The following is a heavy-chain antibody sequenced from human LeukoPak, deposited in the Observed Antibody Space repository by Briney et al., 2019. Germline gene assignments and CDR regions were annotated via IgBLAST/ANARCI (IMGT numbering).Heavy chain of an antibody. CDR2: INPNSGGT. V-gene: IGHV1-2*02. CDR3: ARDLNYYDSSGYYRAFDI. CDR1: GYTFTGYY. Sequence: ASVKVSCKASGYTFTGYYMHWVRQAPGQGLEWMGWINPNSGGTNYAQKFQGRVTMTRDTSISTAYMELSRLRSDDTAAYYCARDLNYYDSSGYYRAFDIWGQGTMVTVSS. J-gene: IGHJ3*02. D-gene: IGHD3-22*01.